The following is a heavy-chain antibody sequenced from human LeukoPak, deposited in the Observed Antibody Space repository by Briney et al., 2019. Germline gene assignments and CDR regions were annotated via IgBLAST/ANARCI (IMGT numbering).Heavy chain of an antibody. CDR2: IKEDGSEK. J-gene: IGHJ4*02. CDR1: GFTFSAYW. CDR3: ARLPLTARRHFDF. Sequence: GGSLRLSCAASGFTFSAYWMSCVRQTPGKGLEWVANIKEDGSEKYYVDYVKGRFVISRDNAKNSLYVQMNSLRAEDTAVYYCARLPLTARRHFDFWGQGSQVTVSS. D-gene: IGHD5-18*01. V-gene: IGHV3-7*05.